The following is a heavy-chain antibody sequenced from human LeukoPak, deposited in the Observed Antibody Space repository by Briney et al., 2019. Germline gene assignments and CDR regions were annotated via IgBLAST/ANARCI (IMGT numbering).Heavy chain of an antibody. CDR3: AKDLQGQDFWSGHPFDY. J-gene: IGHJ4*02. Sequence: GGSLRLSCAASGFTFSSYGMHWVRQAPGKGLEWVAFIRYDGSNKYYADSVKGRFTISRDNSKNTLYLQMNSLRAEDTAVYYCAKDLQGQDFWSGHPFDYWGQGTLVTVSS. CDR1: GFTFSSYG. CDR2: IRYDGSNK. V-gene: IGHV3-30*02. D-gene: IGHD3-3*01.